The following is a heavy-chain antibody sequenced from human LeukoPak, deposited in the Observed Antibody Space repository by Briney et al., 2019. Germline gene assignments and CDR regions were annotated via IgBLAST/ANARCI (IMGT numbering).Heavy chain of an antibody. CDR1: GYTFTSYD. CDR2: XNPNSGNT. Sequence: ASVKVSCKASGYTFTSYDINWVRQAXGQGXXXXXXXNPNSGNTGYAQKFQGRVTMTRNTSISTAYMELSSLRSEDTAVYYCARGMFRLAAGPVPSYYWGQGTLVTVSS. D-gene: IGHD6-6*01. V-gene: IGHV1-8*01. J-gene: IGHJ4*02. CDR3: ARGMFRLAAGPVPSYY.